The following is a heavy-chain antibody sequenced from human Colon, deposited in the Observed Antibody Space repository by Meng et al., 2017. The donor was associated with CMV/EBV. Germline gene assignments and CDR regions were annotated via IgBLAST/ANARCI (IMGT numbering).Heavy chain of an antibody. Sequence: QLQLQESGPGLVKPSETLSLTCTVSGDSITRISSYWGWIRQPPGKEPEWIGIIHYSGTIYVPSLKSRDTISRDTSKNQFFLNLSSVTAADTAVYYCARDSDHGANPATYFDYWGQGILVTVSS. CDR2: IHYSGT. J-gene: IGHJ4*02. CDR1: GDSITRISSY. CDR3: ARDSDHGANPATYFDY. V-gene: IGHV4-39*07. D-gene: IGHD4-23*01.